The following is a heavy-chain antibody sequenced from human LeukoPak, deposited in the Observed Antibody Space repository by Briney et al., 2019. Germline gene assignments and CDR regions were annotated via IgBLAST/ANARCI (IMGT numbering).Heavy chain of an antibody. CDR3: ARHYRP. CDR1: GGSISSYY. D-gene: IGHD1-26*01. J-gene: IGHJ4*02. Sequence: SETLSLTCTVSGGSISSYYWSWIRQPPGKGLEWIGSIYYSGSTYYNPSLKSRVTISVDTSKNQFSLKLNSVTATDTAVYYCARHYRPWGQGTLVTVSS. CDR2: IYYSGST. V-gene: IGHV4-59*08.